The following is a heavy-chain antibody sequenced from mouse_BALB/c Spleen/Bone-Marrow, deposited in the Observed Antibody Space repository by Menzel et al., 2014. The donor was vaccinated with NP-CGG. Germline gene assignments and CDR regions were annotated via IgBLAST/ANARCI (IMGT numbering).Heavy chain of an antibody. V-gene: IGHV2-9*02. D-gene: IGHD2-4*01. CDR3: ARSTMITEGFAY. Sequence: VQLVESGPGLVTPSQSLSITCTASGFSLTSYGVHWVRQPPGKGLEWLGVIRAGGSTNYNSALMSRLSISKDNSKSQVFLKMNSLQTDDTAMYYCARSTMITEGFAYWGQGTLVTVSA. CDR1: GFSLTSYG. J-gene: IGHJ3*01. CDR2: IRAGGST.